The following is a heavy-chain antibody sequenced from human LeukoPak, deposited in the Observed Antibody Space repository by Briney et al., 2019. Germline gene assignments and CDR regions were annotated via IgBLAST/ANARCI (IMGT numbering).Heavy chain of an antibody. V-gene: IGHV3-7*03. J-gene: IGHJ4*02. Sequence: GGSLTLSCAASGFTFSSYWMSWVRQAPGKGREWVANIKQDGSEKYYVDSVKGRFTISRDNAKNSLYLQMNSLRAEDTAVYYCARDITMVRGVFDYWGQGTLVTVSS. D-gene: IGHD3-10*01. CDR1: GFTFSSYW. CDR2: IKQDGSEK. CDR3: ARDITMVRGVFDY.